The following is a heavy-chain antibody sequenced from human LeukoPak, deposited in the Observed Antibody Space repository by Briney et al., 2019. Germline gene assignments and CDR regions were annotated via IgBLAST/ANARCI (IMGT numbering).Heavy chain of an antibody. V-gene: IGHV4-59*01. CDR2: IYYSGST. CDR1: GGSINSYH. D-gene: IGHD3-16*01. J-gene: IGHJ4*02. Sequence: PSETLSLTCTVSGGSINSYHWSWLRQPPGKRLEWIRHIYYSGSTNYHPSLKSRVTTSVITSMNQISQKLSSVPSAEPAVYYCGKHSYLSRAYFDDWGQGTLVTVSS. CDR3: GKHSYLSRAYFDD.